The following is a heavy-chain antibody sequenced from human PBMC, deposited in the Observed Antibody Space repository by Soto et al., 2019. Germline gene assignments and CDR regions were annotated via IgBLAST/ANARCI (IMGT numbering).Heavy chain of an antibody. D-gene: IGHD6-13*01. J-gene: IGHJ4*02. V-gene: IGHV3-49*03. Sequence: GSLRLSCTASGFTFGDYAMSWFRQAPGKGLEWVGFIRSKAYGGTTEYAASVKGRFTISRDDSKSIAYLQMNSLKTEDTAVYYCTREGPIAAAGTPFDYWGQGTLVTVSS. CDR1: GFTFGDYA. CDR2: IRSKAYGGTT. CDR3: TREGPIAAAGTPFDY.